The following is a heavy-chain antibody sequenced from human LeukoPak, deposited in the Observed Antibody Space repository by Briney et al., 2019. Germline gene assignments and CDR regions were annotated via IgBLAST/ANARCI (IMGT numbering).Heavy chain of an antibody. CDR3: AKLKQWQPQRYFFEY. CDR2: FSGTSTN. J-gene: IGHJ4*02. CDR1: GFIFSSYA. V-gene: IGHV3-23*01. D-gene: IGHD6-19*01. Sequence: PGGSLRLSCAASGFIFSSYAMSWVRQAPGKGLEWVSTFSGTSTNSYADAVKGRVTISRDNSKNTLYLQMNSLRAEDTAVYYCAKLKQWQPQRYFFEYWGQGALVTVAS.